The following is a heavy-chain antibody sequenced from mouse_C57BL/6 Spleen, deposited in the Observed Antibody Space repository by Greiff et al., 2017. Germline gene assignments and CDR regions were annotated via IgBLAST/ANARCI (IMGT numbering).Heavy chain of an antibody. CDR1: GFTFSSYA. CDR2: ISSGGDYI. J-gene: IGHJ1*03. D-gene: IGHD1-1*01. V-gene: IGHV5-9-1*02. CDR3: TRAPTTVVRRYFDV. Sequence: EVNVVESGEGLVKPGGSLKLSCAASGFTFSSYAMSWVRQTPEKRLEWVAYISSGGDYIYYADTVKGRFTISRDNARNTLYLQMSSLKSEDTAMYYCTRAPTTVVRRYFDVWGTGTTVTVSS.